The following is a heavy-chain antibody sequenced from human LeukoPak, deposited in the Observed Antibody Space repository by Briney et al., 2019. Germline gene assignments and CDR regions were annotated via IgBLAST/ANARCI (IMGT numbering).Heavy chain of an antibody. J-gene: IGHJ4*02. CDR3: ARGSEHMVRGVYFDY. V-gene: IGHV1-69*05. D-gene: IGHD3-10*01. CDR1: GGTFSSYA. Sequence: ASVKVSCKASGGTFSSYAISWVRQAPGQGLEWMGRIIPIFGTANYAQKFQSRVTITTDESTSTAYMELSSLRSEDTAVYYCARGSEHMVRGVYFDYWGQGTLVTVSS. CDR2: IIPIFGTA.